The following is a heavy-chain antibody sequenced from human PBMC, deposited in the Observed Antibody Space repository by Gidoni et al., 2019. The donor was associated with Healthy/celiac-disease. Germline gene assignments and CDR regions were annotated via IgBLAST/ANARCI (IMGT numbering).Heavy chain of an antibody. D-gene: IGHD3-22*01. V-gene: IGHV4-39*01. CDR3: ARLGVLSDSSGYYYPNLFDY. J-gene: IGHJ4*02. Sequence: QLQLQESGPGLVKPSETLSLTCTVSGGSISSSSYSWGWTRQPPGKGLEWIGSIYYSGSSYYNPSLKSRVTISVDTSKNQFSLKLSSVTAADTAVYYCARLGVLSDSSGYYYPNLFDYWGQGTLVTVSS. CDR2: IYYSGSS. CDR1: GGSISSSSYS.